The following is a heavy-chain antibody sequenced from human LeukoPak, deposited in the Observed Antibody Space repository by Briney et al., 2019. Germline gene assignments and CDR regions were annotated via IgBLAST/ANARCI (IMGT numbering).Heavy chain of an antibody. D-gene: IGHD3-16*01. V-gene: IGHV3-7*05. CDR1: GFSFSSYW. J-gene: IGHJ4*02. CDR2: IKQDGSEK. Sequence: GGSLRLSCAASGFSFSSYWMSCVRQGPGKGLEWVATIKQDGSEKDYVDSVKGRFTISRDNAKNSLYLQMSSLRAEDTAVYYCVRNVWSRLDYWGQGTLVTVSS. CDR3: VRNVWSRLDY.